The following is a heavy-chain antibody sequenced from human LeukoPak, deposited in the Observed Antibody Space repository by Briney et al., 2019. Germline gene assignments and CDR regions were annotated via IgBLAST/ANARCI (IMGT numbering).Heavy chain of an antibody. V-gene: IGHV4-59*01. CDR3: ARAIAVAAYDYLSGLDV. CDR2: IYYSGST. D-gene: IGHD6-19*01. J-gene: IGHJ6*02. Sequence: SETLSLTCTVSGGSISSYYWSWIRQPPGKGLEWIGYIYYSGSTNYNPSLKSRVTISVDTSKNQFSLKLSSVTAADTAVYYCARAIAVAAYDYLSGLDVWGQGTTVTVSS. CDR1: GGSISSYY.